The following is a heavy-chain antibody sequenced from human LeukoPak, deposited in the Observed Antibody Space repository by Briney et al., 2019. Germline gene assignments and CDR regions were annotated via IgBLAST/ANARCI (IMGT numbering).Heavy chain of an antibody. Sequence: GGSLRLSCAASGFTFSSYSMNWVRQAPGKGLEWVSSISSSSSYIDYADSVKGRFTISRDNAKNSLYLQMNSLRAEDTAVYYCARGALGGAFDIWGQGTMVTVSS. V-gene: IGHV3-21*01. D-gene: IGHD3-16*01. CDR3: ARGALGGAFDI. CDR1: GFTFSSYS. J-gene: IGHJ3*02. CDR2: ISSSSSYI.